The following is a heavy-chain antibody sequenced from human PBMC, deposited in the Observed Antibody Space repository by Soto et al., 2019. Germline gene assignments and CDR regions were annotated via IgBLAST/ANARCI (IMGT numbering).Heavy chain of an antibody. D-gene: IGHD6-13*01. J-gene: IGHJ6*03. CDR1: GGSFSGYY. Sequence: PSETLSLTCAVYGGSFSGYYWSWIRQPPGKGLEWIGEINHSGSTNYNPSLKSRVTISVDTSKNQFSLKLSSVTAADTAVYYCARGAAWRSHSSSLNYYYYMDVWGKGTTVTVSS. V-gene: IGHV4-34*01. CDR3: ARGAAWRSHSSSLNYYYYMDV. CDR2: INHSGST.